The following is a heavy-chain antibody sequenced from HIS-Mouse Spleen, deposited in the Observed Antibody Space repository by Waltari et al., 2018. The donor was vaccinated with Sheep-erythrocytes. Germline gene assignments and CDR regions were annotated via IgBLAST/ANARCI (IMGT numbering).Heavy chain of an antibody. Sequence: EVQLVESGGGLVKPGGSLRLSCAASGFTFSSYSMNWVRQAPGKVVEWVSFISSSSRYIYYADSVKGRITNSRDNAKNSLYLQMNSLRAEDTAVYYCARVASGATFDYWGQGTLVTVSS. J-gene: IGHJ4*02. D-gene: IGHD1-26*01. CDR2: ISSSSRYI. V-gene: IGHV3-21*01. CDR3: ARVASGATFDY. CDR1: GFTFSSYS.